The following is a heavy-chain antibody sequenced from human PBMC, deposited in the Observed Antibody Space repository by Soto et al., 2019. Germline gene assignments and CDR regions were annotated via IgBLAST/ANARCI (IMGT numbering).Heavy chain of an antibody. V-gene: IGHV4-30-4*01. D-gene: IGHD3-22*01. J-gene: IGHJ5*02. Sequence: SETLSLTCTVSGGSISSGDYYWSWIRQPPGKGLEWIGYIYYSGSTYYNPSLKSRVTISVDTSKNQFSLKLSSVTAADTAVYYCARDYYDSSGTYGGNWFDPWGQGTLVTVSS. CDR1: GGSISSGDYY. CDR2: IYYSGST. CDR3: ARDYYDSSGTYGGNWFDP.